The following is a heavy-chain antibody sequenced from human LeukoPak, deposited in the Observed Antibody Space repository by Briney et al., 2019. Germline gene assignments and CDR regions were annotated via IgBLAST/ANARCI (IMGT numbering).Heavy chain of an antibody. V-gene: IGHV1-69*13. CDR2: IIPIFGTA. D-gene: IGHD3-22*01. CDR1: GGTFSSYA. CDR3: ARAPYDSSGYYLSYYYYGMDV. J-gene: IGHJ6*02. Sequence: GASVKVSYKTSGGTFSSYAISWVRQAPGQGLEWMGGIIPIFGTANYAQKFQGRVTITADESTSTAYMELSSLRSEDTAVYYCARAPYDSSGYYLSYYYYGMDVWGQGTTVTVSS.